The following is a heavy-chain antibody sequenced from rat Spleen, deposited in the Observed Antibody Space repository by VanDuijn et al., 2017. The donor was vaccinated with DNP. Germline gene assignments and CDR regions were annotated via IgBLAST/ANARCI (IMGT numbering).Heavy chain of an antibody. Sequence: EVKLVESGGGLVQPGRSLKLSCAASGFNFNDHWMGWVRQAPGKGLEWIGQIKKDSRTINYTPSLKDKFTISRDNAQNTLSLQINKLGSEYTATYYCAKGPNYGGYSDYFDYWGQGVMVTVSS. CDR2: IKKDSRTI. CDR1: GFNFNDHW. D-gene: IGHD1-11*01. CDR3: AKGPNYGGYSDYFDY. J-gene: IGHJ2*01. V-gene: IGHV4-2*01.